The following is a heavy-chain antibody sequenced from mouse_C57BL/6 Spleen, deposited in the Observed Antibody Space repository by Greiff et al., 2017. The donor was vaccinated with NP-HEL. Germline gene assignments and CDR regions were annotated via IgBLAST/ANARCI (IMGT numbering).Heavy chain of an antibody. CDR1: GYTFTDHT. Sequence: VQLQQSDAELVKPGASVKISCKVSGYTFTDHTIHWMKQRPEQGLEWIGYIYPRAGSTKYNEKFKGKATLTADKSSSTAYMQLNSLTSVDAAVYFCARGDYDCLALFAYWGQGTLVTVSA. V-gene: IGHV1-78*01. CDR2: IYPRAGST. J-gene: IGHJ3*01. CDR3: ARGDYDCLALFAY. D-gene: IGHD2-4*01.